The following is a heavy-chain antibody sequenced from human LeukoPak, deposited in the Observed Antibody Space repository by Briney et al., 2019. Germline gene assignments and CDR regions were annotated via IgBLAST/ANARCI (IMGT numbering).Heavy chain of an antibody. V-gene: IGHV4-34*01. CDR1: GGSFSGYY. D-gene: IGHD4-23*01. CDR2: INHSGST. Sequence: KPSETLSLTCAVYGGSFSGYYWSWIRQPPGKGLEWIGEINHSGSTNYNPSLKSRVTISVDTSKNQFSLKLSSVTAADTAVYYCARLPDYGGNSVGDIWGQGTMVTVSS. CDR3: ARLPDYGGNSVGDI. J-gene: IGHJ3*02.